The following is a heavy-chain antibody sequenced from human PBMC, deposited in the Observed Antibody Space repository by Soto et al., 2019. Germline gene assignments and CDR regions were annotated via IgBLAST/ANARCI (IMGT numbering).Heavy chain of an antibody. D-gene: IGHD1-1*01. Sequence: ASVKVSCKSSGYPFHIYDITWVRQAPGQGLEWVGWINPYNGDTKYAQRLQGRLTMTTDTSTTTAYMELKSLRSDDTAVYYCARQRDRYDRSLDYWGQGTPVTVSS. CDR2: INPYNGDT. V-gene: IGHV1-18*04. J-gene: IGHJ4*02. CDR3: ARQRDRYDRSLDY. CDR1: GYPFHIYD.